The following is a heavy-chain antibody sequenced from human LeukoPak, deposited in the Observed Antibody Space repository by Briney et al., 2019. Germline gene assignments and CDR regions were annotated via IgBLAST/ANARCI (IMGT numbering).Heavy chain of an antibody. CDR1: GFTFSTYA. Sequence: GGSLRLSCTASGFTFSTYAMSWVRQAPGEGLEWVSGVSGSGGSTYYTDSVKGRFTISRDNSKNTLHLQMSSLRAEDTALYYCVKDRCDRTTCPEVWGQGTLVTVSS. J-gene: IGHJ4*02. V-gene: IGHV3-23*01. CDR2: VSGSGGST. CDR3: VKDRCDRTTCPEV. D-gene: IGHD2-2*01.